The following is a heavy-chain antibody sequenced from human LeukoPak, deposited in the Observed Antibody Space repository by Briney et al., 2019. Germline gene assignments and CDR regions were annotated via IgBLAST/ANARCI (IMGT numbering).Heavy chain of an antibody. V-gene: IGHV5-51*01. D-gene: IGHD6-19*01. Sequence: GESLKISCKGAGYSFTSYWIGWVRQLPGKGLEWMGIIYPGDSDTRYRPSFQGQVTISADKSISTAYLQWSSLKASDTAMYYCARPSSGWTFDAFDIWGQGTMVTVSS. CDR2: IYPGDSDT. CDR3: ARPSSGWTFDAFDI. J-gene: IGHJ3*02. CDR1: GYSFTSYW.